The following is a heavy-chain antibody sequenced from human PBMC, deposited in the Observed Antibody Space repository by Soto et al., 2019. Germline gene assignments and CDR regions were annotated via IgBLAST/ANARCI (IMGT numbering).Heavy chain of an antibody. V-gene: IGHV3-23*01. J-gene: IGHJ4*02. CDR3: ARDSTTFYY. CDR2: ISTTGSGT. D-gene: IGHD2-2*01. Sequence: GGSLRLSCTASGFPFSAFAMSWVRQAPEKGLEWVSSISTTGSGTYYTDSVKGRFTISRDNSKSTLYLQMNSLRAEDTAVYYCARDSTTFYYWGQGTPVTVSS. CDR1: GFPFSAFA.